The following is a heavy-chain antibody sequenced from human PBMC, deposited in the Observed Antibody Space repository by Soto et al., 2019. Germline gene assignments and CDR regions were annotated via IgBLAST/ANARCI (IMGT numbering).Heavy chain of an antibody. V-gene: IGHV3-30*18. D-gene: IGHD2-2*03. Sequence: GGSLRLSCAASGFTFSSYGMHWVRQAPCKGLEWVAVISYDGSNKYYADSVKGRFTISRDNSKNTLYLQMNSLRAEDTAVYYCAKGGAGYCISTSCLSSYYYYGMDVWGQGTTVTVSS. CDR3: AKGGAGYCISTSCLSSYYYYGMDV. J-gene: IGHJ6*02. CDR1: GFTFSSYG. CDR2: ISYDGSNK.